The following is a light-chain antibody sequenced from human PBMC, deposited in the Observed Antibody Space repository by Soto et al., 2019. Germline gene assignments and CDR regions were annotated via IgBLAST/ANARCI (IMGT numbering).Light chain of an antibody. Sequence: QSVLTQPPSVSGSPGQSITISCTGTSSDVGGYNYVSWYQQHQGKAPKFMIYEVSNRPSGVSNRFSGSKSGNAASLPISGLQAEDEAEYDCSSYTSDGTPKVFGAGTKVTVL. V-gene: IGLV2-14*01. J-gene: IGLJ3*02. CDR3: SSYTSDGTPKV. CDR2: EVS. CDR1: SSDVGGYNY.